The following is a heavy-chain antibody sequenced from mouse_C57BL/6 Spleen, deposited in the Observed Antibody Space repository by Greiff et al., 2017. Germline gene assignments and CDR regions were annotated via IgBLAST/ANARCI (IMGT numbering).Heavy chain of an antibody. V-gene: IGHV1-7*01. CDR1: GYTFTSYW. Sequence: QVQLQQSGAELAKPGASVQLSCKASGYTFTSYWMHWVNQRPGQGLEWIGYINPSSGSTKYNQKFKDKDTLTEDKSSSTAYMQLSSLTYEASADYSGTRDSYVYFDVWGTGTTVTVSS. CDR2: INPSSGST. CDR3: TRDSYVYFDV. D-gene: IGHD1-1*01. J-gene: IGHJ1*03.